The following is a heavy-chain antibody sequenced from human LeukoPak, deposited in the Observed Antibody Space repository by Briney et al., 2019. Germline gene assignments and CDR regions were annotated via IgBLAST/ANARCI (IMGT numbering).Heavy chain of an antibody. CDR3: ARGSFLDV. J-gene: IGHJ6*02. Sequence: SQTLSLTFAISGDSVSVSSVALNWIRQSPSKGLEWLGRTYYRSKWHNDYALSVKSRITINPDTSKNQFSLQLNSVTPEDTAVYYCARGSFLDVWGQGTTVTVSS. CDR1: GDSVSVSSVA. V-gene: IGHV6-1*01. CDR2: TYYRSKWHN.